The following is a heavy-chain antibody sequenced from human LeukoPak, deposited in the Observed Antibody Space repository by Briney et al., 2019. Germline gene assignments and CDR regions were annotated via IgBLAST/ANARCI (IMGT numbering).Heavy chain of an antibody. CDR2: YYHSGRT. V-gene: IGHV4-4*02. CDR3: ARDQRDGQILYCSSTSCYGAGAFDI. Sequence: PSETLALTCTFSGGSISSINWWSWGRPPPGKGLEWSEVYYHSGRTNSNPYLQLQVTISVDKSKYEFSLKLSSVTAADTAVYYCARDQRDGQILYCSSTSCYGAGAFDICGQGTMVTVSS. CDR1: GGSISSINW. D-gene: IGHD2-2*01. J-gene: IGHJ3*02.